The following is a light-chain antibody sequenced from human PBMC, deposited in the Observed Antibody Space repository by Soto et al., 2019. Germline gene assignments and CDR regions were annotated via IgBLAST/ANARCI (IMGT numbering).Light chain of an antibody. CDR1: QSLLSSNGKNY. J-gene: IGKJ5*01. Sequence: DIVRTQPPLSLPVTPGEPASISCRSSQSLLSSNGKNYLNWYLQKPGQSPQLLLYFASTRSSGVPERLSGRGSGTDFPLKINSVEAEDVGVYYCLQALQPPPPFGQGTRLEIK. CDR3: LQALQPPPP. CDR2: FAS. V-gene: IGKV2-28*01.